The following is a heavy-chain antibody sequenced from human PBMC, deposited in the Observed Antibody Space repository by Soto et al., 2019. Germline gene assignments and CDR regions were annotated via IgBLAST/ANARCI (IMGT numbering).Heavy chain of an antibody. CDR2: INHSGST. CDR1: GGSFSGYY. CDR3: AREGQRGDCSSTSCPGSAGSSRLFGFDY. V-gene: IGHV4-34*01. Sequence: SQTLSLTCAVYGGSFSGYYWSWIRQPPGKGLEWIGEINHSGSTNYNPSLKSRVTISVDTSKNQFSLKLSSVTAADTAVYYCAREGQRGDCSSTSCPGSAGSSRLFGFDYWGQGTLVTVSS. D-gene: IGHD2-2*01. J-gene: IGHJ4*02.